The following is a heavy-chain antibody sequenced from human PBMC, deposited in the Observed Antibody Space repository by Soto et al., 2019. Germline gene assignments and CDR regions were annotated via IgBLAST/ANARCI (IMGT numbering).Heavy chain of an antibody. V-gene: IGHV1-2*02. CDR3: ARAPQLCGMDV. D-gene: IGHD1-1*01. CDR1: GYTFTGYY. J-gene: IGHJ6*02. CDR2: INPNSAGA. Sequence: ASVKVSCKTSGYTFTGYYIHWVRQAPGQGLEWMAWINPNSAGADYAQNFQGRVTMTRDTSISTAYMELSSLKSDDTAVYYCARAPQLCGMDVWGQGTTVTVSS.